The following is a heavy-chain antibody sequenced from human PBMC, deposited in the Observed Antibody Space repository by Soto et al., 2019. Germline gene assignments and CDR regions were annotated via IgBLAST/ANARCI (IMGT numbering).Heavy chain of an antibody. V-gene: IGHV4-61*01. J-gene: IGHJ4*02. CDR1: GVSVSSGSFY. D-gene: IGHD4-17*01. CDR2: GSYSGTT. Sequence: QVQLQESGPGLVKPSETLSLTCTVSGVSVSSGSFYWAWIRQPPGKGLEWLGFGSYSGTTNYKPSLKSRVTISVDTSRSQISLKVSSPTAADTAVDYCARGATVTQYDYWGQGTLFTVSS. CDR3: ARGATVTQYDY.